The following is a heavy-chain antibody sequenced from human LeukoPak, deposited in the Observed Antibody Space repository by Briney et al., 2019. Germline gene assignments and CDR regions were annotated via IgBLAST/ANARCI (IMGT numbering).Heavy chain of an antibody. Sequence: GGSLRLSCAASGFTFSSYAMHWVRQAPGKGLVWVSRINEGGSVTDYADSVKGRFTISRDNAKNTLYLEMNSLRAEDTAVYYCSRDLRGRDDYWGQGTLVSVSS. D-gene: IGHD5-24*01. V-gene: IGHV3-74*01. J-gene: IGHJ4*02. CDR3: SRDLRGRDDY. CDR2: INEGGSVT. CDR1: GFTFSSYA.